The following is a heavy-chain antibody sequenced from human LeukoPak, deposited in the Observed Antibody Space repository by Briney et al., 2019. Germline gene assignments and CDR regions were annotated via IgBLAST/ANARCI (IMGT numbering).Heavy chain of an antibody. Sequence: GGSLRLPCAASEFTFSGYWMSWVRQAPGKGLEWVANIKQDGSEKYYVDSVKGRFTISRDNAKNSLYLQMNSLRAEDTAVYYCARGAGAYYYYMDVWGKGTTVTVSS. J-gene: IGHJ6*03. CDR2: IKQDGSEK. D-gene: IGHD3-10*01. CDR1: EFTFSGYW. CDR3: ARGAGAYYYYMDV. V-gene: IGHV3-7*01.